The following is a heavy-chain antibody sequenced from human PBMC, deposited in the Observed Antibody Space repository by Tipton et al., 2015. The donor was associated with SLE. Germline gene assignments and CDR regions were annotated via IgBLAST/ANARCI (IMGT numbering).Heavy chain of an antibody. Sequence: TLSLTCTVSGDSITRSSFYWGWIRQPPGKGLEWIGSIYYSGTAHYENPSLKSRVTISIDTSNNQFSLRLTSVTAADTAMYYCARAGGGDSNWFDPWGQGTLVTVSS. J-gene: IGHJ5*02. CDR3: ARAGGGDSNWFDP. CDR1: GDSITRSSFY. CDR2: IYYSGTAH. D-gene: IGHD2-21*01. V-gene: IGHV4-39*07.